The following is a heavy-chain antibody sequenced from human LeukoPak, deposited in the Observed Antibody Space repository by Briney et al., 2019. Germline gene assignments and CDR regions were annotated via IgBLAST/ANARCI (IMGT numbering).Heavy chain of an antibody. CDR1: GYTFTSFG. CDR3: ARDGLYSNYVVGYFDY. V-gene: IGHV1-18*01. CDR2: ISAYNGNT. J-gene: IGHJ4*02. D-gene: IGHD4-11*01. Sequence: ASVKVSCKASGYTFTSFGISWVRQAPGQGLEWMGWISAYNGNTNYAQKLQGRVTMTTDTSTSTAYMELRSLRPDDTAVYYCARDGLYSNYVVGYFDYWGQGTLVTVSS.